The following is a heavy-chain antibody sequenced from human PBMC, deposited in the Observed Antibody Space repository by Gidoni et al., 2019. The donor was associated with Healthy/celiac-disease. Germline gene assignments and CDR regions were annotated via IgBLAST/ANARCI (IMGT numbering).Heavy chain of an antibody. CDR1: GFTLSSYA. Sequence: EVQPLESGGGLVQPGRSLRLSCAASGFTLSSYAMRWVRQAPGKGLDGVSAISSSGGSTFYADAVKGRFTISRDNSKNTLYLQMNSLRAEDTAVYYCAKGSDWGRGYFDYWGQGTLVTVSS. J-gene: IGHJ4*02. CDR3: AKGSDWGRGYFDY. V-gene: IGHV3-23*01. D-gene: IGHD7-27*01. CDR2: ISSSGGST.